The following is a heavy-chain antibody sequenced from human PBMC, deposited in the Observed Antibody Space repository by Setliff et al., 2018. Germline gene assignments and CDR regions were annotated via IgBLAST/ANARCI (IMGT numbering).Heavy chain of an antibody. D-gene: IGHD2-15*01. CDR2: IIPFFGTA. Sequence: SVKVSCKASGGTFGRFAISWVRQAPGQGLEWMGGIIPFFGTANYAQKFRGRVTITTDESTSTAYMELDSLRSEDTAVYYCARSPAVLGIVYLDPWGQGTLVTVSS. J-gene: IGHJ5*02. CDR1: GGTFGRFA. V-gene: IGHV1-69*05. CDR3: ARSPAVLGIVYLDP.